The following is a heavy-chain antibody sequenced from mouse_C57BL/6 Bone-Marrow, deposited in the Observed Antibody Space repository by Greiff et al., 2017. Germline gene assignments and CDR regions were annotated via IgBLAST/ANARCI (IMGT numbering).Heavy chain of an antibody. Sequence: EVQLVESGGGLVQPGGSLSLSCAASGFTFTDYYMSWVRQPPGKALEWLGFIRNKANGYTTEYSASVKGRFTISRDNSQSILYPQMNALRTEDSATYYCARYITTAGGYFDVWGTGTTVTVSS. CDR1: GFTFTDYY. D-gene: IGHD1-2*01. CDR2: IRNKANGYTT. CDR3: ARYITTAGGYFDV. V-gene: IGHV7-3*01. J-gene: IGHJ1*03.